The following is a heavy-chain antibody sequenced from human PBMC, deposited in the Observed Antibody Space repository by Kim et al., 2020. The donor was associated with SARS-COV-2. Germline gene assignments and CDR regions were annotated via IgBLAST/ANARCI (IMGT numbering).Heavy chain of an antibody. D-gene: IGHD2-15*01. J-gene: IGHJ4*02. Sequence: SETLSLTCAVYGGSFSGYYWSWIRQPPGKGLEWIGEINHSGSTNYNPSLKSRVTISVDTSKNQFSLKLSSVTAADTAVYYCARGGYCSGGSCYVNDYWGQGTLVTVSS. CDR1: GGSFSGYY. CDR2: INHSGST. CDR3: ARGGYCSGGSCYVNDY. V-gene: IGHV4-34*01.